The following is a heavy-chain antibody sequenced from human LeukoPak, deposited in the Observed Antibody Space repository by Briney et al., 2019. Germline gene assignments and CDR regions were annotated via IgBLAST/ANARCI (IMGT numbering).Heavy chain of an antibody. CDR3: ARDQVGSDTGFDS. V-gene: IGHV3-48*03. J-gene: IGHJ4*02. CDR1: GFTFSSYE. CDR2: ITDSGTTI. Sequence: GGSLRLSCAASGFTFSSYETNWVRQAPGKGLEWISYITDSGTTIYYADSVKGRFTISRDNAKNSLYLQMNSLRAEDTAIYYCARDQVGSDTGFDSWGQGTLVTVSS. D-gene: IGHD1-14*01.